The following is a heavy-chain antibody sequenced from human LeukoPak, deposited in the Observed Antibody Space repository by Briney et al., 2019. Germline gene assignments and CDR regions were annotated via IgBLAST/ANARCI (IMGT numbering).Heavy chain of an antibody. CDR3: ARERGYSYGVFDY. V-gene: IGHV3-30*03. D-gene: IGHD5-18*01. J-gene: IGHJ4*02. CDR2: ISYDGSNK. CDR1: GFTFGSYG. Sequence: GGSLRLSCAASGFTFGSYGMHWVRQAPGKGLEWVAVISYDGSNKYYADSVKGRFTISRDNSKNTLYLQMNSLRAEDTAVYYCARERGYSYGVFDYWGQGTLVTVSS.